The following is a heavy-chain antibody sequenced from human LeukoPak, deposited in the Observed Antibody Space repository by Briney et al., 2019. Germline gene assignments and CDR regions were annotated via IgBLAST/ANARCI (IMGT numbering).Heavy chain of an antibody. CDR2: IYYSGST. CDR1: GGSISSYY. J-gene: IGHJ6*02. D-gene: IGHD6-13*01. Sequence: SGTLSLTCTVSGGSISSYYWSWIRQPPGKGLEWIGYIYYSGSTNYNPSLKSRVTISVDTSKTQFSLKLSSVTAADTAVYYCARYSSSWYSTNYYYYYGMDVWGQGTTVTVSS. V-gene: IGHV4-59*08. CDR3: ARYSSSWYSTNYYYYYGMDV.